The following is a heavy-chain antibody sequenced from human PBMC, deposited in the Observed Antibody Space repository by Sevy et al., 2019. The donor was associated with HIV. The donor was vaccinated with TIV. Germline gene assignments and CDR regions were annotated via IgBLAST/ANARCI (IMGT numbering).Heavy chain of an antibody. D-gene: IGHD3-9*01. CDR3: SREIFHGGAFDI. CDR1: GFTFSSYS. Sequence: GGSLRLSCAASGFTFSSYSMNWVRQAPGKGLEWVSSISSRSSYRYYADSVKGRFTISRDNAKNSLYLQMNSLRAEDTAVYYCSREIFHGGAFDIWGQGTMVTVSS. V-gene: IGHV3-21*01. J-gene: IGHJ3*02. CDR2: ISSRSSYR.